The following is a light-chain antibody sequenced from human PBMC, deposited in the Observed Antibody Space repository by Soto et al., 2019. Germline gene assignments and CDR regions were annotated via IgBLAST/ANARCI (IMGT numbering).Light chain of an antibody. CDR2: EVS. CDR3: SSYSSSSTHYV. CDR1: SGDIGFYKY. J-gene: IGLJ1*01. Sequence: SALAQPASVSGSPGQSITISCTGTSGDIGFYKYVSWYQQHPGKAPKLLIYEVSIRPSGVSNRFSGSKSGNTASLTISGLXSEDEADYYCSSYSSSSTHYVFGTGTKVTVL. V-gene: IGLV2-14*01.